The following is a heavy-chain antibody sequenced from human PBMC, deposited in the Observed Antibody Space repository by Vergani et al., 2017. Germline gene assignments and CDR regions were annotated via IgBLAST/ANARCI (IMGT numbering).Heavy chain of an antibody. V-gene: IGHV4-30-4*01. J-gene: IGHJ6*02. Sequence: QVQLQESGPGLVKPSQTLSLTCTVSGGSISSGDYYWSWIRQPPGKGLEWIGYIYSSGGTYYNPSLKSRVTISVDTSKNQFSLKLSSVTAADTAVYYCARVRRDDSSGYYYYYGMDVWGQGTTVTVSS. CDR2: IYSSGGT. CDR1: GGSISSGDYY. D-gene: IGHD3-22*01. CDR3: ARVRRDDSSGYYYYYGMDV.